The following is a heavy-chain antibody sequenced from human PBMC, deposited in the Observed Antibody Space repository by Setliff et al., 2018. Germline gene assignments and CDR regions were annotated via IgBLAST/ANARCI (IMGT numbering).Heavy chain of an antibody. CDR3: TRDWDAALAN. J-gene: IGHJ4*02. Sequence: LSLTCTVLGDSINDYYWSWIRQPAGKGLEWLARIQNKAAGYGTQHAASVKDRFYISRDDSKNSLYLHMNSLKIEDTSMYYCTRDWDAALANWGQGTLVTVSS. V-gene: IGHV3-72*01. D-gene: IGHD5-18*01. CDR2: IQNKAAGYGT. CDR1: GDSINDYY.